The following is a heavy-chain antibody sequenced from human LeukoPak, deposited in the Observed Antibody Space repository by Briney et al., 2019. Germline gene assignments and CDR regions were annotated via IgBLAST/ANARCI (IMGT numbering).Heavy chain of an antibody. Sequence: PSETLSLTCTVSGGSISSSSYYWGWIRQPPGKGLEWIGSIYYSGSTYYNPSLKSRVTISVDTSKNQFSLKLSSVTAADTAVYYCVQTTVTLPKSESWGQGTLVTVSS. CDR3: VQTTVTLPKSES. CDR1: GGSISSSSYY. D-gene: IGHD4-17*01. CDR2: IYYSGST. J-gene: IGHJ5*02. V-gene: IGHV4-39*07.